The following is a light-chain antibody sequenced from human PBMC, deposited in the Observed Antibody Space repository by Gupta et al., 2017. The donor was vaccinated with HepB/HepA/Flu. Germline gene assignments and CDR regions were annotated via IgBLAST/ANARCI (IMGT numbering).Light chain of an antibody. J-gene: IGKJ4*01. Sequence: ETVLPQSPGHLSLSPGERATLSCRASQTVGTNYIAWYQQKPGQAPKLLIYGTSNRATGIPERFIGSGSGTDFTLSISRVEPEDSSVYYCQQFGSFGGGTKVEI. CDR3: QQFGS. CDR1: QTVGTNY. V-gene: IGKV3-20*01. CDR2: GTS.